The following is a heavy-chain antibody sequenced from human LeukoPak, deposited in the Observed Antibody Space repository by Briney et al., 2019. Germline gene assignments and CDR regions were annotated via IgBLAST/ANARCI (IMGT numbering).Heavy chain of an antibody. V-gene: IGHV4-39*07. CDR2: IYYSGSI. J-gene: IGHJ6*03. CDR3: ARDFRVGATSFYYYYYYMDV. Sequence: SETLSLTCTVSGDSISRSSYYWGWIRQPPGKGLEWIGSIYYSGSIYYNPSLKSRVTISVDTSKNQFSLKLTSVTAADTAVYYCARDFRVGATSFYYYYYYMDVWGKGTTVTVSS. CDR1: GDSISRSSYY. D-gene: IGHD1-26*01.